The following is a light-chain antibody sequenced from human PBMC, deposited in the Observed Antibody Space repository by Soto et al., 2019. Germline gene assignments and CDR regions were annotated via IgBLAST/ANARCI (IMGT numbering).Light chain of an antibody. V-gene: IGLV2-14*03. CDR3: SSFTSRSTLVV. Sequence: QSALTQPASVSGSPGQPITISCTGTSNDVGGYNHVSWYQQRPGKAPKLIIYDVTNRPSGVSNRFSGSKSGNTASLTVSGLQAEDEADYYCSSFTSRSTLVVFGGGTKLTVL. CDR2: DVT. J-gene: IGLJ2*01. CDR1: SNDVGGYNH.